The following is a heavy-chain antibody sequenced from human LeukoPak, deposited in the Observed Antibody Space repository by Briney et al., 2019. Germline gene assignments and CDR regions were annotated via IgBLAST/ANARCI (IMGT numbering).Heavy chain of an antibody. CDR2: IIPIFGTA. Sequence: SVKVSCKASGGTFSSYAISWVLQAPGQGLEWMGGIIPIFGTANYAQKFQGRVTITADKSTSTAYMELSSLRSEDTAVYYCASTGSLVRGVTDYWGQGTLVTVSS. D-gene: IGHD3-10*01. J-gene: IGHJ4*02. CDR3: ASTGSLVRGVTDY. V-gene: IGHV1-69*06. CDR1: GGTFSSYA.